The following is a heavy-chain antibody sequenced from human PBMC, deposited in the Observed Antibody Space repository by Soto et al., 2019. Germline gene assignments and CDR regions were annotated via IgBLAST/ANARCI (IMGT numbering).Heavy chain of an antibody. CDR1: GLTLTNFA. CDR2: INRGGDST. CDR3: ANRPVTTPIY. V-gene: IGHV3-23*01. D-gene: IGHD4-17*01. Sequence: EVQLLESGGGLVQPGESLRLSCAVSGLTLTNFAMSWVRQTPGKGLEWVSTINRGGDSTYYADSVKGRCTISRDNSKNTLYLQINNVRAEDTAVYYCANRPVTTPIYWGQGTLVTVSS. J-gene: IGHJ4*02.